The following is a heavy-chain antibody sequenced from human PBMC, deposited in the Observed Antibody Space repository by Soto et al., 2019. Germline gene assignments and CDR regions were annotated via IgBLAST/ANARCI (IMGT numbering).Heavy chain of an antibody. V-gene: IGHV6-1*01. Sequence: SQTLSLTCAISGDRVSSNSDAWNWIRQSPSRGLEWLGRTYFKSKWYNDYAVSVESRITINPDTSKNHFSLHLNSVTPEDAAMYFCAREVDDGPNWLDPWGQGTLVTVSS. CDR2: TYFKSKWYN. CDR1: GDRVSSNSDA. D-gene: IGHD1-1*01. J-gene: IGHJ5*02. CDR3: AREVDDGPNWLDP.